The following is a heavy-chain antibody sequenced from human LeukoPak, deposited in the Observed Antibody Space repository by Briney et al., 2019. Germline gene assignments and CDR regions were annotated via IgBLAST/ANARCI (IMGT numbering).Heavy chain of an antibody. CDR1: GGSISSSSYY. D-gene: IGHD2-2*01. CDR3: ARGGLDVVVPAATYFDY. V-gene: IGHV4-39*07. Sequence: SETLSLTCTVSGGSISSSSYYWGWIRQPPGKGLEWIGSIYYSGSTYYNPSLKSRVTISVDTSKNQFSLKLSSVTAADTAVYYCARGGLDVVVPAATYFDYWGQGTLVTVSS. J-gene: IGHJ4*02. CDR2: IYYSGST.